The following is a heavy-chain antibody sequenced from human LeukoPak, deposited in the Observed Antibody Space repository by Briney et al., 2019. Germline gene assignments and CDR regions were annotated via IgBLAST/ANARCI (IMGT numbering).Heavy chain of an antibody. D-gene: IGHD6-13*01. CDR3: ASLAAADPYNCSDP. CDR2: INPNSGGT. CDR1: GYTFTGYY. V-gene: IGHV1-2*02. Sequence: ASVKVSCKASGYTFTGYYMHWVRQAPGQGLEWMGWINPNSGGTNYAQKFQGRVTMTRDTSISTAYMELSRLRSDDTAVYYCASLAAADPYNCSDPWAREPWSPSPQ. J-gene: IGHJ5*02.